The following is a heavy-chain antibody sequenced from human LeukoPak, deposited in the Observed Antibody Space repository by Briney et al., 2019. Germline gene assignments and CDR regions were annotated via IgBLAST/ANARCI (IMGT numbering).Heavy chain of an antibody. J-gene: IGHJ4*02. D-gene: IGHD6-6*01. Sequence: PGGSLRLSCAASGFTFNSYAMSWVRQAPWERLQWVSGISDSGGNTYYAHSVRGRFTISKDKSKNALYMQKNSLRAEDTAVYYGARHRSSWLIDYWGQGTLVTGSS. CDR1: GFTFNSYA. V-gene: IGHV3-23*01. CDR2: ISDSGGNT. CDR3: ARHRSSWLIDY.